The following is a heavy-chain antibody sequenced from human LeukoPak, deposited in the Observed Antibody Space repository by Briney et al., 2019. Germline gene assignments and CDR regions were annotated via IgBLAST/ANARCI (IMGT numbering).Heavy chain of an antibody. CDR2: ISSSGSTI. V-gene: IGHV3-11*04. CDR1: GFTFSDYY. CDR3: ARDGRDFWSADL. J-gene: IGHJ5*02. D-gene: IGHD3-3*01. Sequence: GGSLRLSCAASGFTFSDYYMSWIRQAPGKGLEWVSYISSSGSTIYYAGSVKGRFTISRDNATNSLYLQMNSLRAEDTAVYYCARDGRDFWSADLWGQGTLVTVSS.